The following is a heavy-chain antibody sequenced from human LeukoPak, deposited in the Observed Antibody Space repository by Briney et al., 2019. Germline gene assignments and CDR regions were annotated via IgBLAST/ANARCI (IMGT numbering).Heavy chain of an antibody. D-gene: IGHD3-3*01. V-gene: IGHV4-59*01. Sequence: SETLSLTCTVSGVSISTSYWSWIRQPPGKGLEWIEYMYYSGSTNYNPSLKSRVTISISTSKNQFSLRLTSVTAADTAVYYCARGSDYGDYWGQGTLVTVSS. J-gene: IGHJ4*02. CDR1: GVSISTSY. CDR2: MYYSGST. CDR3: ARGSDYGDY.